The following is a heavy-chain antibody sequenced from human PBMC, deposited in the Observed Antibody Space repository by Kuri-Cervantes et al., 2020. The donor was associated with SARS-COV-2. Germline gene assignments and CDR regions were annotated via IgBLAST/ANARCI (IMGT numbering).Heavy chain of an antibody. CDR3: AREDFYYLDV. V-gene: IGHV3-21*06. J-gene: IGHJ6*03. CDR1: GFTFKTYT. CDR2: ISGSSSYI. Sequence: GESLKISCVPSGFTFKTYTMIWVRQAPGKALEWVSSISGSSSYIYYADSVKGRFTISRDNAKNLLYLQMNSLRAEDTAVYYCAREDFYYLDVWGKGTTVTVSS.